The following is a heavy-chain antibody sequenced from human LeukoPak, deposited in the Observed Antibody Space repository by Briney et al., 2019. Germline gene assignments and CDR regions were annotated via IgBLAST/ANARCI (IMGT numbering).Heavy chain of an antibody. J-gene: IGHJ4*02. D-gene: IGHD3-22*01. CDR1: GGSISSGGYS. V-gene: IGHV4-30-2*01. CDR3: ARAYYDSSGYYHGPFDY. Sequence: SETLSLTCAVSGGSISSGGYSWSWIRQPPGKGLEWIGYIYHSGSTYYNPSLKSRVTISVDRSKNQFSLKLSSVTAADTAVYYCARAYYDSSGYYHGPFDYWGQGTLVTVSS. CDR2: IYHSGST.